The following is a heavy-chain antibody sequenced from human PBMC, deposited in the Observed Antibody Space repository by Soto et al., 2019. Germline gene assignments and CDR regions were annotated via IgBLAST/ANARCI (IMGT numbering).Heavy chain of an antibody. Sequence: QVQLVQSGAEVKKTGSSVKVSCKTSGGTFSTFGISWVRQAPGQGLEWMGGIIPFFGTAEYSQKFEDRITITADESTNTVYMDLRSLTSEDTAIYYCARTAPMDAGDKYYYDFRGQGALVTVSS. CDR3: ARTAPMDAGDKYYYDF. CDR2: IIPFFGTA. D-gene: IGHD3-16*01. J-gene: IGHJ4*02. CDR1: GGTFSTFG. V-gene: IGHV1-69*01.